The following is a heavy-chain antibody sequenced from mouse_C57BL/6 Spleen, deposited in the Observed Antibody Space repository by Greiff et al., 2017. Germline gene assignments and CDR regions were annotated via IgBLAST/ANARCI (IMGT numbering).Heavy chain of an antibody. Sequence: VQLQQPGAELVKPGASVKLSCKASGYTFTSYWMHWVKQRPGQGLEWIGMIHPNSGSTNYNEKFKSKATLTVDKSSSTAYMQLSSLTSEDSAVYYCARRGTAVVAPLDYWGQGTTLTVSS. CDR1: GYTFTSYW. V-gene: IGHV1-64*01. CDR2: IHPNSGST. CDR3: ARRGTAVVAPLDY. D-gene: IGHD1-1*01. J-gene: IGHJ2*01.